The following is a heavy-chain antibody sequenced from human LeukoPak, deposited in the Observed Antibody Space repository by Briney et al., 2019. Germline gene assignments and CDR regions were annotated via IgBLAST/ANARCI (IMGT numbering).Heavy chain of an antibody. Sequence: GGSLRLSCAASGFIFSTYWMSWVRQAPGKGLVWVSRINSDGSSTSYADSVKGRFTISRDNAKNTLYLQMNSLRAEDTAVYYCARAAQYYYDSSGYYPFDYWGQGTLVTVSS. CDR1: GFIFSTYW. J-gene: IGHJ4*02. D-gene: IGHD3-22*01. CDR3: ARAAQYYYDSSGYYPFDY. CDR2: INSDGSST. V-gene: IGHV3-74*01.